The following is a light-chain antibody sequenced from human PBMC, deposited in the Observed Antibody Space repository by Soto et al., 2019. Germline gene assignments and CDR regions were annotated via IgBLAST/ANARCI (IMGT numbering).Light chain of an antibody. V-gene: IGKV1-5*03. CDR2: KAS. CDR1: QSISSW. J-gene: IGKJ1*01. Sequence: DIQMTQSPSTLSASVGDRVTITCRASQSISSWLAWYQQKPGRAPKLLIYKASSLETGFPSRFSGSGSGTEVTLIISSLQPDDFASYYCQQYGSASPWTFGQGTKVEIK. CDR3: QQYGSASPWT.